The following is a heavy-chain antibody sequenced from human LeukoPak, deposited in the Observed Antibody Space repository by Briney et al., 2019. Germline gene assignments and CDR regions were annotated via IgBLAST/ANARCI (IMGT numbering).Heavy chain of an antibody. CDR3: AKDGPLLWFGPTDA. V-gene: IGHV3-23*01. D-gene: IGHD3-10*01. CDR2: VSSTGSGT. J-gene: IGHJ5*02. Sequence: GGSLRLSCGASGFTFRTYGMSWVRQAPGKGLEWVAAVSSTGSGTYYPDSLKGRFIISRDNSQNTVFLQMNSLRPEDTAFYFCAKDGPLLWFGPTDAWGQGILVTVSS. CDR1: GFTFRTYG.